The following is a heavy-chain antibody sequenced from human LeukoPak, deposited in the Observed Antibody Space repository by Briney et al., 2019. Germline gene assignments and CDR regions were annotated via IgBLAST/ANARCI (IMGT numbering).Heavy chain of an antibody. V-gene: IGHV4-39*01. J-gene: IGHJ4*02. CDR2: IYYSGST. CDR1: GGSISSSSYY. D-gene: IGHD5-18*01. CDR3: ARHGSYGGSIQLWLFDY. Sequence: TSETLSLTCTVSGGSISSSSYYWGWIRQPPGKGLEWIGSIYYSGSTYYNPSLKSRVTISVDTSKNQFSLKLSSVTAADTAVYYCARHGSYGGSIQLWLFDYWGQGTLVTVSS.